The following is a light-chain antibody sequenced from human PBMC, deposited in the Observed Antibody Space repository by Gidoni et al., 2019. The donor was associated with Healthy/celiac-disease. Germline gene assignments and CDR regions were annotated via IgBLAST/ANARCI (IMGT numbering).Light chain of an antibody. J-gene: IGKJ2*01. V-gene: IGKV1-39*01. Sequence: DIQMTQFPSSLSASVGDRVNITCRASQSISSYLNWYQQKPGKAPKLLIYAASSLQSGVPSRFSGSGSGTDFTLTISSLQPEDFATYYCQQSYSTPRDTFGQGTKLEIK. CDR3: QQSYSTPRDT. CDR2: AAS. CDR1: QSISSY.